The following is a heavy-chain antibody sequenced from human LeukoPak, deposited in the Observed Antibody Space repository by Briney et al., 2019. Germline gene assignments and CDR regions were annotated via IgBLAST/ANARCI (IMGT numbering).Heavy chain of an antibody. D-gene: IGHD3-22*01. CDR3: ATSDDSSGSD. V-gene: IGHV3-7*01. J-gene: IGHJ4*02. Sequence: SGGSLRLSCAASGFPFSIFALSWVRQAPGKGLEWVANINQDGSIIHYVDSAKGRFTISRDKAKNSLYLQMNYLRAEDTALYYCATSDDSSGSDWGQGTLVTVSS. CDR2: INQDGSII. CDR1: GFPFSIFA.